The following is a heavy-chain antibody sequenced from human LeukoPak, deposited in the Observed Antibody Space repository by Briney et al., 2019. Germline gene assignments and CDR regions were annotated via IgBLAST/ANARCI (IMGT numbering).Heavy chain of an antibody. V-gene: IGHV3-23*01. CDR1: GFTFSSYA. CDR2: ISGSGGST. Sequence: PGGSLRLSCAASGFTFSSYAMSWVRQAPGKGLEWVSAISGSGGSTYYADSVKGRFTISRDNSKNTLYLQMNSLRAEDTAVYYCVSSLRYYFDYWGQGTLVTVSS. CDR3: VSSLRYYFDY. J-gene: IGHJ4*02.